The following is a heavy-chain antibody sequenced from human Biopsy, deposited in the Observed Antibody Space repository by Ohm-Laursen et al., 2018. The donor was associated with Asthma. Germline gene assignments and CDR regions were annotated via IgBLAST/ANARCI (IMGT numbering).Heavy chain of an antibody. D-gene: IGHD5-12*01. CDR2: LIPVLGTP. CDR3: ARGYSGSDRIVYYYSGLEV. Sequence: GASVKVSCKASGDSFSNYAISWVRQAPGQGLEWMGGLIPVLGTPDHAQMLEGRVTITGDESTSTAYMELSSLSSEDTAVYYCARGYSGSDRIVYYYSGLEVWGQGTTVTVSS. J-gene: IGHJ6*02. V-gene: IGHV1-69*13. CDR1: GDSFSNYA.